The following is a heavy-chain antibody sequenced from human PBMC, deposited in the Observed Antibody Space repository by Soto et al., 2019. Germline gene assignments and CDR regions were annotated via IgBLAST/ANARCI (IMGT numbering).Heavy chain of an antibody. V-gene: IGHV3-11*01. CDR2: ISSSATII. CDR3: ARAVKQWLVGGDYYYYYMDV. Sequence: QVQLVESGGGLVKPGGSLRLSCAASGFTLSDYYMTWIRQAPGKGLEWISYISSSATIIYYADSVKGRFTIYRDNAKTALYQQMNSLRADDTAVYYCARAVKQWLVGGDYYYYYMDVWGKGTTVTVSS. D-gene: IGHD6-19*01. J-gene: IGHJ6*03. CDR1: GFTLSDYY.